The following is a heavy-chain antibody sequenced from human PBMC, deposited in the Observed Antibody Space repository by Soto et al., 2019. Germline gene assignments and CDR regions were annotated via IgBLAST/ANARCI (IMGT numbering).Heavy chain of an antibody. CDR1: GFTLSGSA. CDR3: TSRYDSSDVSWLDS. CDR2: IRSKVNSYAT. Sequence: GGSLRLSCAASGFTLSGSAIHWVRQASGKGLEWVGRIRSKVNSYATAYAASVKGRFTISRDDSKNTAYLQMNSLEIEDTAVYYCTSRYDSSDVSWLDSWGQGTLVTVSS. J-gene: IGHJ5*01. V-gene: IGHV3-73*01. D-gene: IGHD3-22*01.